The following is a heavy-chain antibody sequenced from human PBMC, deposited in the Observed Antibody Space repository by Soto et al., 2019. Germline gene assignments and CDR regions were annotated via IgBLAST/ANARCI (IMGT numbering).Heavy chain of an antibody. V-gene: IGHV3-23*01. Sequence: AQLLESGGGLVQPGGSLSLSCAASGFTFSSYAMSWVRQAPGKGLEWVSGISGTGGSTYYADSVKGRFTISRDNSKNTLDLQMSSLRAGDTALYYCAKDRSIFNSDGGGFDNWGQGTLVTVSS. D-gene: IGHD6-6*01. CDR3: AKDRSIFNSDGGGFDN. CDR2: ISGTGGST. CDR1: GFTFSSYA. J-gene: IGHJ4*02.